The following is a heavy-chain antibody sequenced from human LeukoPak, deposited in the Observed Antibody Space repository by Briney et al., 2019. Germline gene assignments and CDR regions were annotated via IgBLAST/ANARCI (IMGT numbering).Heavy chain of an antibody. D-gene: IGHD1-26*01. CDR3: ARIVGATNFDY. CDR1: GYSISSGYY. V-gene: IGHV4-38-2*02. Sequence: PSETLSLTCTVSGYSISSGYYWGWIRQPPGKGLEWIGSIYHSGSTYYNPSLKSRVTISVDTSKNQFSLKLSSVTAADTAVYYCARIVGATNFDYWGQGTLVTVSS. CDR2: IYHSGST. J-gene: IGHJ4*02.